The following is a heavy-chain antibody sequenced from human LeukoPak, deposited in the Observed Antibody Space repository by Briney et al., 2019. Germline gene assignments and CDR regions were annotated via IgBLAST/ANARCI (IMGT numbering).Heavy chain of an antibody. CDR3: ARDYADYVGYFFFDY. J-gene: IGHJ4*02. CDR1: GFTFNNYA. CDR2: ISGGGETT. Sequence: GGSLRLSCAASGFTFNNYAMIWLRQAPGKGLEWVSSISGGGETTHYADSAKGRFTISRDNSQNTLYLQMNSLRAEDTAVYYCARDYADYVGYFFFDYWGQGTLVTVSS. V-gene: IGHV3-23*01. D-gene: IGHD4-17*01.